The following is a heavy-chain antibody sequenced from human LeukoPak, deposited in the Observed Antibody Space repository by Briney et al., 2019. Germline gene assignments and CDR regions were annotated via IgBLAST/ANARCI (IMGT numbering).Heavy chain of an antibody. J-gene: IGHJ4*02. V-gene: IGHV4-59*08. CDR2: ISYSGST. CDR3: ARLGPAAGTSFDY. D-gene: IGHD6-13*01. CDR1: GGSISSYY. Sequence: SETLSLTCTVSGGSISSYYWSWIRQPPGQGLEWVGYISYSGSTNYNPSLKSRVTISVDTSKNQFSLKLSSVTAADTAVYYCARLGPAAGTSFDYWGQGTLVTVSS.